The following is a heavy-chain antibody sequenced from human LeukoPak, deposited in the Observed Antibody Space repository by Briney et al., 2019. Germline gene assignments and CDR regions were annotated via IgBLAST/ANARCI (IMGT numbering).Heavy chain of an antibody. D-gene: IGHD2-8*01. V-gene: IGHV4-39*06. Sequence: PSETLSLTCAVSGASVSSSSYFWGWLRQAPGEGPEWLGSVYHNGATYYNPSLKSRVTISLDTSKNQFTLTVTSVTVADTALYFCASRSVLSPTAIETWFDSWGQGTLVTVSS. J-gene: IGHJ5*01. CDR2: VYHNGAT. CDR1: GASVSSSSYF. CDR3: ASRSVLSPTAIETWFDS.